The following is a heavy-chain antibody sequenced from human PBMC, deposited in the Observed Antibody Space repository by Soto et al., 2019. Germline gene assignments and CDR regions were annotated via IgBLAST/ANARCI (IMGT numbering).Heavy chain of an antibody. V-gene: IGHV1-69*13. J-gene: IGHJ4*02. Sequence: ASVKVSCKASGGTFSSYAISWVRQAPGQGLEWMGGIIPIFGTANYAQKFQGRVAITADESTSTAYMELSSLRSEDTAVYYCASPGYSSSFMFDYWGQGTLVTVSS. CDR1: GGTFSSYA. CDR2: IIPIFGTA. D-gene: IGHD6-13*01. CDR3: ASPGYSSSFMFDY.